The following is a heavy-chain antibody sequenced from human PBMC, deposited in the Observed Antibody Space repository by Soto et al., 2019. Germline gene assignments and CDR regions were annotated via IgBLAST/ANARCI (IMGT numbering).Heavy chain of an antibody. V-gene: IGHV3-23*01. CDR1: GFTFGSYA. CDR2: ISGSGGST. CDR3: AKGGRYSSSWYGPEAHGSLFDP. D-gene: IGHD6-13*01. J-gene: IGHJ5*02. Sequence: EVQLLESGGGLVQPGGSLRLSCAASGFTFGSYAMSWVRQAPGKGLEWVSAISGSGGSTYYADSVKGRFTISRDNSKNTLYLQMNSLRAEDTAVYYCAKGGRYSSSWYGPEAHGSLFDPWGQGTLVTVSS.